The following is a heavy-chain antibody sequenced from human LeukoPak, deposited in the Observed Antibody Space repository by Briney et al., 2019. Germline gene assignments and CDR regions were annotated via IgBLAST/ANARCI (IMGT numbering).Heavy chain of an antibody. CDR2: IYHSGST. CDR1: GYSISSGYY. D-gene: IGHD1-14*01. V-gene: IGHV4-38-2*02. CDR3: ARGNPPLDY. J-gene: IGHJ4*02. Sequence: SETLSLTCTVSGYSISSGYYWGWIRQPPGKGLEWIGSIYHSGSTYYNPSLKSRVTISVDTSKNQFSLKLSSVTAADTAVYYCARGNPPLDYWGQGTLITVSS.